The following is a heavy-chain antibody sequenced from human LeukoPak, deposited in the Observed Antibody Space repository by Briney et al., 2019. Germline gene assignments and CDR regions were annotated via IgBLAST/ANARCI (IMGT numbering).Heavy chain of an antibody. D-gene: IGHD2-15*01. CDR2: IGTAGDT. CDR3: ARGADTHFDY. CDR1: GVTFSNYD. J-gene: IGHJ4*02. V-gene: IGHV3-13*04. Sequence: GGSLRLSCAASGVTFSNYDMHWVRQATGKGLEWVSAIGTAGDTYYQGSVRGRFTMSRENAKNSLYLQMNSLTAGDTAVYYCARGADTHFDYWGQGILVTVSS.